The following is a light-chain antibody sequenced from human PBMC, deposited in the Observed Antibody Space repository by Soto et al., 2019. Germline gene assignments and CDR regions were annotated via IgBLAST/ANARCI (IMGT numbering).Light chain of an antibody. J-gene: IGKJ2*01. CDR1: QSVASN. V-gene: IGKV3-15*01. CDR2: GAS. CDR3: QQYHNWPPQYT. Sequence: EIVMTQSPASLSVSPGDGATLSCRASQSVASNVAWYQQKPGQGPRLLIHGASTRAVGVPARFSGSGSGTDFRLTIHSLQSEDFAVYYGQQYHNWPPQYTFGQGTKLQIK.